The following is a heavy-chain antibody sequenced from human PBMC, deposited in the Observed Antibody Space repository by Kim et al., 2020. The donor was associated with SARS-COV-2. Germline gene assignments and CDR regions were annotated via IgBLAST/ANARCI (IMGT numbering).Heavy chain of an antibody. J-gene: IGHJ4*02. D-gene: IGHD6-6*01. V-gene: IGHV4-34*01. Sequence: SETLSLTCAVYGGSFSGYYWSWIRQPPGKGLEWIGEINHSGSTNYNPSLKSRVTISVDTSKNQFSLKLSSVTAADTAVYYCASSDVAARTFDYWGQGTLVTVSS. CDR1: GGSFSGYY. CDR3: ASSDVAARTFDY. CDR2: INHSGST.